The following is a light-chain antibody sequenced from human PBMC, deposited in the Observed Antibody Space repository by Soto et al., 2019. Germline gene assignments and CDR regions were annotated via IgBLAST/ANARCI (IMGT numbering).Light chain of an antibody. CDR1: QSVSSSY. CDR3: QQYGSSHLIS. CDR2: GAS. V-gene: IGKV3-20*01. Sequence: EILLTQSPGTLSLSPGERATLSCRASQSVSSSYLAWYQQKPGQAPRLLIFGASKRANGIPDRFSGSGSGREFTLTISGLEPEDFAVYYCQQYGSSHLISFGQGTRLEIK. J-gene: IGKJ5*01.